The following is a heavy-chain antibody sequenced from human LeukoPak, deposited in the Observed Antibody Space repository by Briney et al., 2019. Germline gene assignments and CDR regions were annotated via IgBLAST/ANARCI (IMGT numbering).Heavy chain of an antibody. V-gene: IGHV1-46*01. J-gene: IGHJ4*02. CDR2: INPSGGST. CDR3: ARDQDQNILTGYYNVIGY. D-gene: IGHD3-9*01. CDR1: GYTFTSYY. Sequence: ASVKVSCKASGYTFTSYYMHWVRQAPGQGLEWMGIINPSGGSTSYAQKFQGRVTMTRDTATSTVYMELSSLRSEDTAVYYCARDQDQNILTGYYNVIGYWGQGTLVTVSS.